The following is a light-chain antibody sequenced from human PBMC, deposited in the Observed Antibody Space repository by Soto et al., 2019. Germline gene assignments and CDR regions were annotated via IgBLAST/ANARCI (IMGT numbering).Light chain of an antibody. CDR3: SSDTSSSPV. J-gene: IGLJ2*01. Sequence: QSALTQPASVAGSPGQSITISCTGTSSDVGGYNYVSWYQQHPGKAPKLMIYDVSTRPSGVSNRFSGSKSGNTASLTISGLQDEDEADYYCSSDTSSSPVFGGGTKLTVL. V-gene: IGLV2-14*01. CDR1: SSDVGGYNY. CDR2: DVS.